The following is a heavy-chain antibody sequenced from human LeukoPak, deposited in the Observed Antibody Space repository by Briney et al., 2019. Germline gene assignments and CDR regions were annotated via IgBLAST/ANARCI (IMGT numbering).Heavy chain of an antibody. D-gene: IGHD3-9*01. Sequence: PGASLRLSCAVSGITVSSYYMSWVRQAPGQGLEWVSIIYRGGTTSYTDPVKGRITTSRNGSKNTVYLQMNSLRAEDTAVYFCAKLTDFWGRGTLVTVSS. CDR3: AKLTDF. CDR2: IYRGGTT. CDR1: GITVSSYY. J-gene: IGHJ2*01. V-gene: IGHV3-53*01.